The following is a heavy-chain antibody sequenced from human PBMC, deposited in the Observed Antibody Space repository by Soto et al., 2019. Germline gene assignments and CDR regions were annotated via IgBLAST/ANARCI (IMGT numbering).Heavy chain of an antibody. V-gene: IGHV4-61*01. CDR2: IYYSGST. CDR3: AREREVGATGY. J-gene: IGHJ4*02. Sequence: PSETLSLTCTVSCGSVSSGSYYWSWIRQPPGKGLEWIGYIYYSGSTNYNPSLKSRVTISVDTSKNQFSLKLSSVTAADTAVYYCAREREVGATGYWGQETLVSSPQ. D-gene: IGHD1-26*01. CDR1: CGSVSSGSYY.